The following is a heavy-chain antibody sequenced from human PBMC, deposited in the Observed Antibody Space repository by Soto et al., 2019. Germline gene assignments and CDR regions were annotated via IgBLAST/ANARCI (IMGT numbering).Heavy chain of an antibody. CDR3: TKVKWGGDTFDI. Sequence: GASVKVSCKASGYTFTSYAMHWVRQAPGQRLEWMGWINAGNGNTKYSQKFQGRVTITRDTSASTAYMQMSSLRAEDTAIYYCTKVKWGGDTFDIWGQGTMVTVSS. V-gene: IGHV1-3*01. D-gene: IGHD3-16*01. CDR2: INAGNGNT. J-gene: IGHJ3*02. CDR1: GYTFTSYA.